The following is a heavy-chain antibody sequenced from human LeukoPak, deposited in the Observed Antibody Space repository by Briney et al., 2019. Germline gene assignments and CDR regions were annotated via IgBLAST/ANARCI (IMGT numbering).Heavy chain of an antibody. CDR2: INPTSGGT. J-gene: IGHJ4*02. V-gene: IGHV1-2*02. CDR3: ARSSTTYYYFDF. CDR1: GYTFTDYY. Sequence: VKVSCKASGYTFTDYYIHWVRQAPGQGLEWMGWINPTSGGTTSAQKFRGRVTMTRGTSINTAYMELSGLRSDDTAVFYCARSSTTYYYFDFWGQGALVTVSS. D-gene: IGHD2-2*01.